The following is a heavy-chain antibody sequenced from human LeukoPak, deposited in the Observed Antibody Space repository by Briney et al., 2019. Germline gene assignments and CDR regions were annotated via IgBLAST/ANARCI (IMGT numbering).Heavy chain of an antibody. Sequence: GGSLRLSCEASGFTFSSYWMSWVRQAPGKGLEWVANIKTDGSEKYYVDSVKGRFTISRDNAKNLLYLQMNSLRAEDTAVYYCARDYTGYFPWGQGTLVIVSS. CDR2: IKTDGSEK. CDR1: GFTFSSYW. J-gene: IGHJ5*02. V-gene: IGHV3-7*03. D-gene: IGHD3-9*01. CDR3: ARDYTGYFP.